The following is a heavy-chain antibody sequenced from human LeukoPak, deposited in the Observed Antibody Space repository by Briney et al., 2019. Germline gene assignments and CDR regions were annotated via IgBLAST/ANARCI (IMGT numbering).Heavy chain of an antibody. Sequence: GGSLRLSCTASGFTFGDYAMHWVRQAPGKGLEYVSAISSNGGSTYYANSVKGRFTISRDNSKNTLYLQMGSLRAEDMAVYYCARGFGGATRHGGESSTSYYFDYWGQGPLVTVSS. J-gene: IGHJ4*02. V-gene: IGHV3-64*01. D-gene: IGHD3-3*01. CDR1: GFTFGDYA. CDR3: ARGFGGATRHGGESSTSYYFDY. CDR2: ISSNGGST.